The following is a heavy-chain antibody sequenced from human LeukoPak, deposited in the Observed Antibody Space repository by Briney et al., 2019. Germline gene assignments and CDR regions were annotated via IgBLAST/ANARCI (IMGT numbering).Heavy chain of an antibody. Sequence: ASVKVSCKASGYTFTGYCMHWVRQAPGQGLEWMGWINPNSGGTNYAQKFQGRVTMTRDTSISTAYMELSRLRSDDTAVYYCARDRTTMIRGVTLPLNYFDSWGQGTLVTVSS. CDR1: GYTFTGYC. J-gene: IGHJ4*02. D-gene: IGHD3-10*01. CDR3: ARDRTTMIRGVTLPLNYFDS. CDR2: INPNSGGT. V-gene: IGHV1-2*02.